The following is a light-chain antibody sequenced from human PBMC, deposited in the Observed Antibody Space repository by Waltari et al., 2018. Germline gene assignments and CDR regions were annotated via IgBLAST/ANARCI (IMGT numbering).Light chain of an antibody. CDR2: GAS. Sequence: EIVLTQSPGTLSLSPGERATLSCRASQTFRTTYLAWYQQKPGQAPTLLTYGASSRATGIPDRFSGSGSGTDFSLTISSLEPEDFAVYYCQQYDISPLTFGGGTKVEIK. V-gene: IGKV3-20*01. CDR1: QTFRTTY. J-gene: IGKJ4*01. CDR3: QQYDISPLT.